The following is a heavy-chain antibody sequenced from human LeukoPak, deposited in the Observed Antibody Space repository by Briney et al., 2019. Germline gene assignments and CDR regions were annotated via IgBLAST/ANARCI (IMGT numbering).Heavy chain of an antibody. CDR1: GGTFSSYA. D-gene: IGHD3-22*01. J-gene: IGHJ4*02. CDR2: IIPIFGTA. CDR3: ARDGSYYDSSGYPRRFDY. Sequence: SVKVSCKASGGTFSSYAISWVRQAPGQGLEWMGGIIPIFGTANYAQKFQGRVTITADESTSTAYMELSSLRSEDTAVYYCARDGSYYDSSGYPRRFDYWGQGTLVTVSS. V-gene: IGHV1-69*13.